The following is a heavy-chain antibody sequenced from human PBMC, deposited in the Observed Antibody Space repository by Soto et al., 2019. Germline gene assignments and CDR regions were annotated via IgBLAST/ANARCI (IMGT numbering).Heavy chain of an antibody. V-gene: IGHV6-1*01. CDR1: GDSVSSDSAA. Sequence: SQTLSLTCAISGDSVSSDSAAWNWIRQSPSRGLEWLGRAYYRSKWYIEYAPSVNSRITINPDTSKNQLSLQLISVNPEDTAVYYCVRSRVFIAVTCVTNYYFCYGKAVWSRGTTVTVSS. J-gene: IGHJ6*02. CDR3: VRSRVFIAVTCVTNYYFCYGKAV. CDR2: AYYRSKWYI. D-gene: IGHD6-19*01.